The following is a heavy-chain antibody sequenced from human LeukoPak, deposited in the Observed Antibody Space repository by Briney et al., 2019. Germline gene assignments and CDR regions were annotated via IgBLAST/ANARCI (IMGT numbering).Heavy chain of an antibody. D-gene: IGHD3-22*01. CDR3: ARTGYYYDSSGYHDAFDI. Sequence: SETLSLTCTVSGGSISSYYWSWIRQPPGKGLEWIGYIYHSGSTYYNPSLKSRVTISVDRSKNQFSLKLSSVTAADTAVYYCARTGYYYDSSGYHDAFDIWGQGTMVTVSS. V-gene: IGHV4-59*04. J-gene: IGHJ3*02. CDR2: IYHSGST. CDR1: GGSISSYY.